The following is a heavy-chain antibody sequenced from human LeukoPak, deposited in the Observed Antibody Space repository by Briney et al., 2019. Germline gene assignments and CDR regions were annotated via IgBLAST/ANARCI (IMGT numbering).Heavy chain of an antibody. CDR1: GSTFSDYY. Sequence: PGGSLRLSCAASGSTFSDYYMSWIRQAPGKGLEWVSYISSSGSTIYYADSVKGRFTISRDNAKNSLYLQMNSLRAEDTAVYYCAREVQLERLGFGKEGSAFDYWGQGTLVTVSS. CDR3: AREVQLERLGFGKEGSAFDY. J-gene: IGHJ4*02. CDR2: ISSSGSTI. D-gene: IGHD1-1*01. V-gene: IGHV3-11*04.